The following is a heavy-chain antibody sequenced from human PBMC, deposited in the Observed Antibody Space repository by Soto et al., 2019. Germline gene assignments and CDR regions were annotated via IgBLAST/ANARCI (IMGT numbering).Heavy chain of an antibody. CDR3: TTWLTAHFDY. CDR2: SSDRRTGNT. Sequence: GGSLRLSCAASGFSFSTYTLNWVRRAPGKGLEWVATSSDRRTGNTHYSDSVRGRFTLSRDYSRNILFLQMDSLRADDTALYYCTTWLTAHFDYWGRGTQVTVSS. D-gene: IGHD2-21*02. J-gene: IGHJ4*02. V-gene: IGHV3-23*01. CDR1: GFSFSTYT.